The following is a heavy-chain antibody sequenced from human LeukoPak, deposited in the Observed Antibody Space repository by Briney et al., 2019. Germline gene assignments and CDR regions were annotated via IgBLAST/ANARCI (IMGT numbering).Heavy chain of an antibody. Sequence: ASVKVSCKASGYTFTSYAMNWVRQAPGQGLEWMGWISAYNGNTNYAQKLQSRVTMTTDTSTSTAYMELRSLRSDDTAVYYCARGFSSGYYYYMDVWGKGTTVTISS. D-gene: IGHD3-22*01. CDR2: ISAYNGNT. CDR3: ARGFSSGYYYYMDV. V-gene: IGHV1-18*01. CDR1: GYTFTSYA. J-gene: IGHJ6*03.